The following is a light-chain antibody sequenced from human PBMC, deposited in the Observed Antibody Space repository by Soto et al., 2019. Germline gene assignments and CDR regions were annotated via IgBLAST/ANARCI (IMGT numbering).Light chain of an antibody. J-gene: IGLJ1*01. V-gene: IGLV1-47*01. CDR3: AAWNDTVRTYV. CDR1: ISNIATNY. Sequence: QSVLTQPPSVSGTPGQRVTISCSGGISNIATNYVHCFQQLPGTAPKVLSNRDNQRPSGVPDRFSGSKSGTSASLAISGLRSEDEDEYCCAAWNDTVRTYVFGTGTKLTVL. CDR2: RDN.